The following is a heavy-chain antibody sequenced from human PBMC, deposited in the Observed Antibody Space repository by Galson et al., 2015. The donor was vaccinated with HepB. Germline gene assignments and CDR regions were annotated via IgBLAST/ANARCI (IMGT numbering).Heavy chain of an antibody. Sequence: SLRLSCAASGFASSDFGIHWVRQAPGKGLEWVALIWADGSTQHYADSVRGRLRISRDNSKNTVYLQMNSLRADDTAVYHCAREAHIAVAAFDTWGQGTLVTVSS. CDR2: IWADGSTQ. CDR1: GFASSDFG. V-gene: IGHV3-33*01. CDR3: AREAHIAVAAFDT. D-gene: IGHD2-21*01. J-gene: IGHJ4*02.